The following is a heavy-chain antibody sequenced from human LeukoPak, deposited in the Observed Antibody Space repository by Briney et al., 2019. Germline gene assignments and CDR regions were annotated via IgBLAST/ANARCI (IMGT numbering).Heavy chain of an antibody. CDR3: ARDHILGGSSRTFDP. CDR2: FSSSGNTI. CDR1: GFTFSSYE. D-gene: IGHD6-6*01. J-gene: IGHJ5*02. V-gene: IGHV3-48*03. Sequence: GGSLRLSCAASGFTFSSYEMNWVRKAPGKGLEWVSYFSSSGNTIYYADSVKGRSTISRDNAKNSLYLQMNGLRGEDTAVYYCARDHILGGSSRTFDPWGQGTLVTVSS.